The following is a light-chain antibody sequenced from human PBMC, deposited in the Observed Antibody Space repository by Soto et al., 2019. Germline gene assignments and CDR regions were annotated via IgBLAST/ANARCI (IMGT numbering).Light chain of an antibody. CDR2: EVT. J-gene: IGLJ2*01. Sequence: QSALTQPPSASGSPGQSVTISCTGTSSDVGGYNYVSWYQQYPGKAPKLMIYEVTTLPSGVPDRFSGSKSGNTASLTVSGLQAEDEAAYDCSSYAGSHNLVFGGGTKLTVL. CDR1: SSDVGGYNY. CDR3: SSYAGSHNLV. V-gene: IGLV2-8*01.